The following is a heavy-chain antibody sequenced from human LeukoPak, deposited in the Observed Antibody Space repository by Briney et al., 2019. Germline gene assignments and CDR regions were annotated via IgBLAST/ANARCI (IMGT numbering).Heavy chain of an antibody. V-gene: IGHV3-11*06. CDR2: ISSSDTYT. D-gene: IGHD3-3*01. J-gene: IGHJ4*02. CDR1: GFTFSDYY. Sequence: GGSLRLSCAASGFTFSDYYMSWIRQAPGKGLEWVSYISSSDTYTNYADSVKGRFTISRDNAKNSLYLQMNSLRAEDTAVYYCARVLRFLEWLDSYFDYWGQGTLVTVSS. CDR3: ARVLRFLEWLDSYFDY.